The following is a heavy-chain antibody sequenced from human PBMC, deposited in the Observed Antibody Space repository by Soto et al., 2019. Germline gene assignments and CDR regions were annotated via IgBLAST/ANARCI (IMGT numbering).Heavy chain of an antibody. CDR2: IYYSGST. V-gene: IGHV4-59*01. J-gene: IGHJ6*03. D-gene: IGHD2-2*01. Sequence: SETLSLTCTVSGGSISSYYWSLIRQPPGKGLEWIGYIYYSGSTNYNPSLKSRVTISVDTSKNQFSLKLSSVTAADTAVYYCARVGDCSSTSCYVNYYYMDVWGKGTTVTVSS. CDR3: ARVGDCSSTSCYVNYYYMDV. CDR1: GGSISSYY.